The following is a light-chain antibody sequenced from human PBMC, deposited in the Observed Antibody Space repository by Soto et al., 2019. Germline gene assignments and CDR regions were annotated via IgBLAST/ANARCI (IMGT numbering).Light chain of an antibody. J-gene: IGLJ1*01. CDR1: SSNIGATYD. V-gene: IGLV1-40*01. CDR3: YCYGRRLSADV. CDR2: GNS. Sequence: QSVLPQPPSVSGAPGQWVTLSCSGSSSNIGATYDVHWYQQLPGTAPKLLIYGNSNRPSGVPDRFYGSKSGPSASLAIAGRQAEDDAVDYCYCYGRRLSADVVGTGTKLTVL.